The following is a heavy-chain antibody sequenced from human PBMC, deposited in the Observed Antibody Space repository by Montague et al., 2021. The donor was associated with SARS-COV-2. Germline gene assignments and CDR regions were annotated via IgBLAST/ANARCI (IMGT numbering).Heavy chain of an antibody. CDR3: ARRGGAIVVVIAIRGPYYFDY. D-gene: IGHD2-21*01. V-gene: IGHV4-39*01. CDR2: IYYSGST. Sequence: SETLSLTCTVSGGSISSSNCYWGWIRQPPGKGLEWIGTIYYSGSTYYXXXLKSRVTISVDTSKDQFSLKLSSVTAADTAVYYCARRGGAIVVVIAIRGPYYFDYWGQGTLVTVSS. J-gene: IGHJ4*02. CDR1: GGSISSSNCY.